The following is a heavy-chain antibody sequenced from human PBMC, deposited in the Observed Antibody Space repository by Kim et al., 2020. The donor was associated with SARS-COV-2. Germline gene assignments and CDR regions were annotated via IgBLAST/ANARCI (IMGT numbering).Heavy chain of an antibody. V-gene: IGHV4-39*07. Sequence: PSLKSRVTISVDTSKNQFSLKLSSVTAADTAVYYCARDMKWLDMVYGMDVWGQGTTVTVSS. J-gene: IGHJ6*02. D-gene: IGHD6-19*01. CDR3: ARDMKWLDMVYGMDV.